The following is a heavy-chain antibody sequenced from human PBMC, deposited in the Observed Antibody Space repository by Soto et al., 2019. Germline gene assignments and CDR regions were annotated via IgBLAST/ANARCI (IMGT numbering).Heavy chain of an antibody. CDR3: ARAHRWELQPLGIDY. Sequence: QVQLVESGGGVVQPGMSLRLSCAASGFTFSNYAMHWVRQAPGKGLEWVAIISYDGSNKYYADSVKGRFTISRDDSKNTLYLQMNSLGAEDTAVYYCARAHRWELQPLGIDYWGQGTLVTVSS. D-gene: IGHD1-26*01. V-gene: IGHV3-30-3*01. J-gene: IGHJ4*02. CDR2: ISYDGSNK. CDR1: GFTFSNYA.